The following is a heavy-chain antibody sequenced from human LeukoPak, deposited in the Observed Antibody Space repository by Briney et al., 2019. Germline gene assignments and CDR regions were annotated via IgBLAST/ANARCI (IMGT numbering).Heavy chain of an antibody. D-gene: IGHD3-10*01. V-gene: IGHV3-23*01. CDR2: ISGSGDST. J-gene: IGHJ4*02. CDR3: AKWQYYVSGDDY. CDR1: GFTFSTYG. Sequence: GGSLRLSCAGSGFTFSTYGVSWVRQAPNKGLEWLSTISGSGDSTYYADSVKGRFTISRDNSKNTLFLHMNSLRAEDTAIYYCAKWQYYVSGDDYWGQGILVTVSS.